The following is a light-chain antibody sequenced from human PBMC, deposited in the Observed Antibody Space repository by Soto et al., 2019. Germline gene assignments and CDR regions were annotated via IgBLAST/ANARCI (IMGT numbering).Light chain of an antibody. Sequence: DLQMTQSPSSLSASVGDRVSITCRASQSISTYLNWYQQKPGKAPKALIFAASSLQSGVPSRFSGSGSRTDVPLTISCLLPEDFATYFCQQSYSVPLTVGGGTKVEIK. V-gene: IGKV1-39*01. CDR2: AAS. CDR3: QQSYSVPLT. J-gene: IGKJ4*01. CDR1: QSISTY.